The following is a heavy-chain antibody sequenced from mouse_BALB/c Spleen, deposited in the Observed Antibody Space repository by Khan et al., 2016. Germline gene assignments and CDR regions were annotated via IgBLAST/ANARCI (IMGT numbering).Heavy chain of an antibody. Sequence: EVELVESGGGLVQPGGSRKLSCAASGFTFSDYGMAWVRQAPGKGPEWVAFISNLAYSIYYADTVTGRFTISRENAKNTLYLEMSSLRSEDTSMYYCASEGTRYAMDYWGQGTSVTVSS. CDR1: GFTFSDYG. CDR3: ASEGTRYAMDY. J-gene: IGHJ4*01. CDR2: ISNLAYSI. V-gene: IGHV5-15*02. D-gene: IGHD3-3*01.